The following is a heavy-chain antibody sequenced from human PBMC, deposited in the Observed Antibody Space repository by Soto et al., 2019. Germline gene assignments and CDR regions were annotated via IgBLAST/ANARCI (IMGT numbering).Heavy chain of an antibody. CDR2: ISGSGGST. CDR3: AKELLRLGESLERYFDY. Sequence: PGGSLRLSCAASGFTFSSYAMSWVHQAPGKGLEWVSAISGSGGSTYYADSAKGRFTISRDNSKNTLFLQLNSLRAEDTAVYYCAKELLRLGESLERYFDYWGQGTLVTVSS. V-gene: IGHV3-23*01. D-gene: IGHD3-10*01. J-gene: IGHJ4*02. CDR1: GFTFSSYA.